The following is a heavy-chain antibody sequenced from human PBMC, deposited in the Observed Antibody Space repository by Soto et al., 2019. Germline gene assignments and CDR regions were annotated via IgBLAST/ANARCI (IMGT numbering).Heavy chain of an antibody. Sequence: GGSLRLSCAASGFTFSSYAMSWVRQAPGKGLEWVSAISGSGGSTYYADSVKGRFTISRDNSKNTLYLQMNSLRAEDTAVYYCAKDRLGMGKSPTGVDYWGQGTLVTVSS. J-gene: IGHJ4*02. V-gene: IGHV3-23*01. CDR2: ISGSGGST. CDR1: GFTFSSYA. D-gene: IGHD3-16*01. CDR3: AKDRLGMGKSPTGVDY.